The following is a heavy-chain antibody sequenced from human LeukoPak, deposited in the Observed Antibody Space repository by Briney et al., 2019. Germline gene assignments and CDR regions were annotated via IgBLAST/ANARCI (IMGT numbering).Heavy chain of an antibody. CDR3: AKGFRAYCGGDCYSDAFDI. V-gene: IGHV3-23*01. CDR2: LSGSGGST. J-gene: IGHJ3*02. D-gene: IGHD2-21*02. Sequence: PGGSLRLSCAASGFTFSSYAMSWVRQAPGKGLEWVSALSGSGGSTYYADSVKGRFTISRDNSKNTMYLQMNSLRAEDTAVYYCAKGFRAYCGGDCYSDAFDIWGQGTMVTVSS. CDR1: GFTFSSYA.